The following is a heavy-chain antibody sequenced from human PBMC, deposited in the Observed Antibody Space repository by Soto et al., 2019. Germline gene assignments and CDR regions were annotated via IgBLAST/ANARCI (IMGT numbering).Heavy chain of an antibody. CDR1: GYPFTTYD. CDR2: VSGYNGNS. V-gene: IGHV1-18*04. CDR3: ARDSTARLAWFDP. Sequence: QIQLVQSGPELMKPGASVRVSCKASGYPFTTYDITWVRQAPGQGLKWMGWVSGYNGNSKYAQRLQGRVTMTRETSTRTAYRELRSLTSDDTAIYYCARDSTARLAWFDPWGQGSLVIVSS. J-gene: IGHJ5*02. D-gene: IGHD6-6*01.